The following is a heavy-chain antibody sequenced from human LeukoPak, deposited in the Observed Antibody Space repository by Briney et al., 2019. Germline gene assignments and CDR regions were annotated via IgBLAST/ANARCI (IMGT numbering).Heavy chain of an antibody. Sequence: GASVKVSCKASGYTFTGYYMHWVRQAPGQGLEWMGWINPNSGGTNYAQKLQGRVTMTTDTSTSTAYMELRSLRSDDTAVYYCAREEYCSSTSCYPEANWFDPWGQGTLVTVSS. CDR3: AREEYCSSTSCYPEANWFDP. V-gene: IGHV1-2*02. CDR2: INPNSGGT. D-gene: IGHD2-2*01. J-gene: IGHJ5*02. CDR1: GYTFTGYY.